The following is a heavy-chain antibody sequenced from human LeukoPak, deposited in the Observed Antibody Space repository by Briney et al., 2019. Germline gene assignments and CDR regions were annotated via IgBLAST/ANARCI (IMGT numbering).Heavy chain of an antibody. J-gene: IGHJ4*02. CDR1: GFTFSSYE. CDR3: ARSAYSGYDLYYFDY. CDR2: ISSSGSTI. V-gene: IGHV3-48*03. Sequence: GGSLRLSCAASGFTFSSYEMNWVRQAPGNGLEWVSYISSSGSTIYYADSVKGRLTISRDNAKNSLYLQMNSMRAEDTAVYYCARSAYSGYDLYYFDYWGQGTLVTVSS. D-gene: IGHD5-12*01.